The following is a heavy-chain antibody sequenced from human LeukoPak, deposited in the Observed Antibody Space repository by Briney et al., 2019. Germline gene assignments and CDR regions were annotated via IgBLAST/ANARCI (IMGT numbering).Heavy chain of an antibody. Sequence: SETLSLTCAVYGGSFSGYYWSWIRQPPGKGLEWIGEINHSGSTNYNPPLKSRVTISVDTSKNQFSLKLSSVTAADTAVYYCARGQRYFDWLLYMGPDAFDIWGQGTMVTVSS. CDR1: GGSFSGYY. CDR3: ARGQRYFDWLLYMGPDAFDI. V-gene: IGHV4-34*01. D-gene: IGHD3-9*01. CDR2: INHSGST. J-gene: IGHJ3*02.